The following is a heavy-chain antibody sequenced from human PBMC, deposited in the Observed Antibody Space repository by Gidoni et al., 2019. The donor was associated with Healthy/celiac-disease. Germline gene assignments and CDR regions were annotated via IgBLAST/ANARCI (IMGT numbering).Heavy chain of an antibody. D-gene: IGHD2-2*01. CDR3: ARLGYCSSTSCYYSDYYYGMDV. Sequence: QVQLQESGPGLVKPSQTLSLTCTVSGGSISRYYWSLIRQPPGKGLEWIGYSYYRGSTNYNPSLKSRVTISVDTSKNQFSMKLSSVTAADTAVYYCARLGYCSSTSCYYSDYYYGMDVWGQGTTVTVSS. CDR1: GGSISRYY. V-gene: IGHV4-59*01. CDR2: SYYRGST. J-gene: IGHJ6*02.